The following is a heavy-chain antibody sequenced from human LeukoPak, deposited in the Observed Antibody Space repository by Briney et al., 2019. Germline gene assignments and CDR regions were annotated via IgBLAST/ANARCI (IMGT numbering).Heavy chain of an antibody. V-gene: IGHV3-53*01. D-gene: IGHD3-22*01. J-gene: IGHJ4*02. CDR2: IYSGGST. CDR1: GFTVSSNY. CDR3: ARDYLRSGSFDY. Sequence: GGSLRLSCAASGFTVSSNYVSWVRQAPGKGLEWVSVIYSGGSTYYADSVKGRFTISRDNSKNTLYLQMNSLRAEDTAVYYCARDYLRSGSFDYWGQGTLVTVSS.